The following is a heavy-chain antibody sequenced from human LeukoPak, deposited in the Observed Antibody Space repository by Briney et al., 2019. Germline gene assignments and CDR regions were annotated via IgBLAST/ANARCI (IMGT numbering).Heavy chain of an antibody. D-gene: IGHD3-9*01. CDR1: GFPFSSYA. Sequence: GGSLRLSCATSGFPFSSYAMSWVRQAPGKGLEGVSGIGASGGSTYYADSVKGRFTISRDNSKNTLYLQMNSLRTDDTAVYYCAKAEGYDILTGLDYWGQGTLVTVSS. CDR2: IGASGGST. V-gene: IGHV3-23*01. CDR3: AKAEGYDILTGLDY. J-gene: IGHJ4*02.